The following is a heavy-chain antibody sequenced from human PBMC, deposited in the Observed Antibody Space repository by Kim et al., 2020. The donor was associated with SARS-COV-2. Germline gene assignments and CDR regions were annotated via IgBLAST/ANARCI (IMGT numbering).Heavy chain of an antibody. CDR2: IYYSGST. J-gene: IGHJ2*01. Sequence: SETLSLTCTVSGGSISSYYWSWIRQPPGKGLEWIGYIYYSGSTNYNPSLKSRVTISVDTSKNQFSLKLSSVTAADTAVYYCAREHREWLQYTANWYLDLFGRASLGNVYS. CDR1: GGSISSYY. CDR3: AREHREWLQYTANWYLDL. D-gene: IGHD3-3*01. V-gene: IGHV4-59*01.